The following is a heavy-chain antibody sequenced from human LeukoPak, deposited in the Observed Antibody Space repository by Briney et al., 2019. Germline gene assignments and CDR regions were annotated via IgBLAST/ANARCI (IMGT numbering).Heavy chain of an antibody. J-gene: IGHJ4*02. Sequence: GGSLRLSCAASGFTFSSYAMHWVRQAPGKGLEWVAVISYDGSNKYYADSVKGRFTISRDNAKNSLSLQMNSLRAEDTAVYYCARAGVGAYYFDYWGQGTLVTVSS. V-gene: IGHV3-30-3*01. D-gene: IGHD1-26*01. CDR2: ISYDGSNK. CDR1: GFTFSSYA. CDR3: ARAGVGAYYFDY.